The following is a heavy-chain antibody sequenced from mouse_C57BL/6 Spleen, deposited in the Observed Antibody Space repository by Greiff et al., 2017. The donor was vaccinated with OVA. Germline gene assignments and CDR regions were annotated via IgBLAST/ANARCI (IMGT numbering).Heavy chain of an antibody. D-gene: IGHD2-2*01. V-gene: IGHV1-82*01. CDR1: GYAFSSSW. CDR3: ARGGYDWFAY. J-gene: IGHJ3*01. Sequence: QVQLQQSGPELVKPGASVKISCKASGYAFSSSWMNWVKQRPGKGLEWIGRIYPGDGDTNYNGKFKGKATLTADKSSSTAYMQLSSLTSEDSAVYFGARGGYDWFAYWGQGTLVTVSA. CDR2: IYPGDGDT.